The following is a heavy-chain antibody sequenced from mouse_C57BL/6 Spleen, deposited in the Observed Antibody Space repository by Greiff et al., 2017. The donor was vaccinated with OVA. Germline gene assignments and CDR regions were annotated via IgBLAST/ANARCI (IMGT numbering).Heavy chain of an antibody. CDR3: APLTGFDY. D-gene: IGHD4-1*01. CDR2: IDPEDGEH. V-gene: IGHV14-2*01. Sequence: EGQLPQSGAELVKPGASVKLSCTASGFNTKDYYMHWVKQRTEKGLEWIGRIDPEDGEHKYAPKFQSKATITADTSSNTAHLQLSILTSEDTAVYYCAPLTGFDYWGQCTTLTVSS. CDR1: GFNTKDYY. J-gene: IGHJ2*01.